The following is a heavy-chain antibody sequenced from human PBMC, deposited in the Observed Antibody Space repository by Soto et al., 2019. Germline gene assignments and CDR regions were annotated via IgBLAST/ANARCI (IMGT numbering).Heavy chain of an antibody. Sequence: GGSLRLSCAASGFTFTDYALSWVRQAPGKGLEWVATISGIGGSTYLADSVKGRLSISRDNSKNTVSLLMNSLRAEDTAVYFCARGSSGYISSWYYFDYWGRGTLVTVSS. CDR2: ISGIGGST. CDR3: ARGSSGYISSWYYFDY. D-gene: IGHD6-13*01. CDR1: GFTFTDYA. J-gene: IGHJ4*02. V-gene: IGHV3-23*01.